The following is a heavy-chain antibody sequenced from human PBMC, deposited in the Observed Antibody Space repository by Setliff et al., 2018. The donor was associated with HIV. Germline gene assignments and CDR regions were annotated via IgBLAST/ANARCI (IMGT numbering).Heavy chain of an antibody. CDR3: VRDDYGYNGKGFDY. V-gene: IGHV4-30-4*08. CDR2: IYYSGSA. CDR1: GGSISSGDYF. Sequence: TLSLTCTVSGGSISSGDYFLSWIRQAPGKGLEWIGCIYYSGSAYYNPSLQRRVTISIDTSNNQISLRLSSVTAADTAMYYCVRDDYGYNGKGFDYWGPGTLVTGSS. J-gene: IGHJ4*02. D-gene: IGHD4-17*01.